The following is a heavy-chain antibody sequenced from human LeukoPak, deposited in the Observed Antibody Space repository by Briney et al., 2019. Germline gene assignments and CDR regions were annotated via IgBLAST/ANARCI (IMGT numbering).Heavy chain of an antibody. CDR1: GLTFSSSW. V-gene: IGHV3-7*05. CDR3: ARGHYGLDV. Sequence: GGSLGLSCAVSGLTFSSSWMTWVRQAPGKGLEWVATIKYDGTEKYCVDSVKGRFTISRDNAKKSLYLQMNSLRAEDTAVYYCARGHYGLDVWGQGTTVTVSS. CDR2: IKYDGTEK. J-gene: IGHJ6*02.